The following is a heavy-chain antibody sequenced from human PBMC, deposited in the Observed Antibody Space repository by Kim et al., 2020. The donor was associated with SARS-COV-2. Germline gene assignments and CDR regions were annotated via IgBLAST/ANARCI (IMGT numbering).Heavy chain of an antibody. D-gene: IGHD6-13*01. Sequence: QKFQGRGTMTRETSPSTVYMELSSLRSEDTAVYYCAREGRAAAGPIFFDYWGQGTLVTVSS. J-gene: IGHJ4*02. CDR3: AREGRAAAGPIFFDY. V-gene: IGHV1-46*01.